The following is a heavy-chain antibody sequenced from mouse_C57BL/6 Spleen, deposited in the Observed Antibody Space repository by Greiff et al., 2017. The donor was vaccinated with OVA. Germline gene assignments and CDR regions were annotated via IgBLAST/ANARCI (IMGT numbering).Heavy chain of an antibody. CDR3: AREDGYYGG. D-gene: IGHD2-3*01. J-gene: IGHJ2*01. V-gene: IGHV5-4*01. CDR1: GFTFSSYA. CDR2: ISDGGSYT. Sequence: KLMESGGGLVKPGGSLKLSCAASGFTFSSYAMSWVRQTPEKRLEWVATISDGGSYTYYPDNVKGRFTISRDNAKNNLYLQMSHMKSEDTAMYYCAREDGYYGGWGQGTTLTVSS.